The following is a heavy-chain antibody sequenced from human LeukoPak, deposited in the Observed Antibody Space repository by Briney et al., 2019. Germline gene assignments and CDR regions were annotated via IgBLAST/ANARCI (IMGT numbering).Heavy chain of an antibody. D-gene: IGHD6-19*01. Sequence: AGGSLRLSCAASGFTFNIYSMHWVRQAPGKGLEWVALISFDETTKYYADSVKGRFTISRDNSKNTVNLQVDNLGHEDTAVYFCAREGGDSSGWYQWGWFDPWGQGALVTVSS. V-gene: IGHV3-30-3*01. CDR3: AREGGDSSGWYQWGWFDP. J-gene: IGHJ5*02. CDR1: GFTFNIYS. CDR2: ISFDETTK.